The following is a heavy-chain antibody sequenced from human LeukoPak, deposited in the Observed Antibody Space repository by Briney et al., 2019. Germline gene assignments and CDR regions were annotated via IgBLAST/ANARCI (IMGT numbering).Heavy chain of an antibody. CDR3: ARDLRGVYVIDY. CDR2: IYYNGIS. D-gene: IGHD5/OR15-5a*01. CDR1: GGSISGYY. J-gene: IGHJ4*02. V-gene: IGHV4-59*01. Sequence: SETLSLTCTVSGGSISGYYWSWIRQPPGKGLGWIAYIYYNGISNYNPSLKSRVIISVDSSKNQFSLKLTSVTAADTAVYYCARDLRGVYVIDYWGQGTLVTVSS.